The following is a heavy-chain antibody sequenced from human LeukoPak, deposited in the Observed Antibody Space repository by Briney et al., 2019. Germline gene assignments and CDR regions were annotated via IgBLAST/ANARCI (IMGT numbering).Heavy chain of an antibody. Sequence: SETLSLTCAVYGGSFSGYYWSWIRQPPGKGLEWIGEINHSGSTNYNPSLKSRVTISVDTSKNQFSLKLSSVTAADTAVYYCARDRLRLRSSGAFDIWGQGTMVTVSS. V-gene: IGHV4-34*01. CDR3: ARDRLRLRSSGAFDI. CDR1: GGSFSGYY. CDR2: INHSGST. J-gene: IGHJ3*02. D-gene: IGHD4-17*01.